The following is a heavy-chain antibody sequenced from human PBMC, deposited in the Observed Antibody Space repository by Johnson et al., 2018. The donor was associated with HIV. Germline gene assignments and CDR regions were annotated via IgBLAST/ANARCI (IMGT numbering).Heavy chain of an antibody. V-gene: IGHV3-49*03. J-gene: IGHJ3*01. Sequence: DVQLVESGGGLVQPGRSLRLSCTTSGFTFGDYAMTWFRQAPGKGLEWVGFIRSKAYGGTIEYAASVKGRFTISRADSKSIAYLQMNSLKTEDTGVYYCTRGMAAAGTPVAFDVWGQGTMVTVSS. CDR3: TRGMAAAGTPVAFDV. D-gene: IGHD6-13*01. CDR2: IRSKAYGGTI. CDR1: GFTFGDYA.